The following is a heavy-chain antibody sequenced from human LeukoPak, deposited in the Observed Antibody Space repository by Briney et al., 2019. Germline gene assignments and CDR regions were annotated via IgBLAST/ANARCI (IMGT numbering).Heavy chain of an antibody. Sequence: ASVKVSCKVSGRSFSSYTISWVRQAPRQGLEWMGRIIPIHNMINYAQNFQDRVTITADKSTSTAYMELSSLRSEDMAIYYCARGAVAGLEGVDYWGQGTLVTVSS. D-gene: IGHD6-19*01. CDR2: IIPIHNMI. J-gene: IGHJ4*02. CDR3: ARGAVAGLEGVDY. V-gene: IGHV1-69*02. CDR1: GRSFSSYT.